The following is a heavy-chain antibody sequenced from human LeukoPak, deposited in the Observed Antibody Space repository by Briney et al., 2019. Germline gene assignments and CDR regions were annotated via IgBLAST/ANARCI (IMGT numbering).Heavy chain of an antibody. Sequence: GGSLRLSCAASGFTFSSYSMNWVRQAPGKGLEWVSYISSSSSTIYYADSVKGRFTISRDNAKSSLYLQMNSLRAEDTAVYYCARDRTRVYFDYWGQGTLVTVSS. D-gene: IGHD2-2*01. J-gene: IGHJ4*02. CDR3: ARDRTRVYFDY. V-gene: IGHV3-48*01. CDR2: ISSSSSTI. CDR1: GFTFSSYS.